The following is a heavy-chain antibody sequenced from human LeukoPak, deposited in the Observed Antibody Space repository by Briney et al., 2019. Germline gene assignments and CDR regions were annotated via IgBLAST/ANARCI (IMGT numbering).Heavy chain of an antibody. CDR2: ISSNGGST. CDR3: ARWAMVGVPYGMDV. Sequence: TGGSLRLSRSASGFTFSNYAMYWVRQAPGKGLEYISAISSNGGSTYYADSVKGRFTISRDNSKNTLYLQMSSLRAEDTAVYYCARWAMVGVPYGMDVWGQGTTVTVSS. CDR1: GFTFSNYA. V-gene: IGHV3-64D*08. J-gene: IGHJ6*02. D-gene: IGHD3-10*01.